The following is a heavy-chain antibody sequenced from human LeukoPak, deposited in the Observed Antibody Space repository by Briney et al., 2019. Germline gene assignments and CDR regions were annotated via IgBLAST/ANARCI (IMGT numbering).Heavy chain of an antibody. CDR2: IIPIFGIA. Sequence: SVTVSSKASGRTFTSYAISWVRQAPGQGLEWMGRIIPIFGIANYAQKFQGRVTITADKSTSTAYMELSSLRSEDTAVYYCARDRGGPLQLEPFDYWGQGALVTVSS. V-gene: IGHV1-69*04. CDR3: ARDRGGPLQLEPFDY. D-gene: IGHD1-1*01. J-gene: IGHJ4*02. CDR1: GRTFTSYA.